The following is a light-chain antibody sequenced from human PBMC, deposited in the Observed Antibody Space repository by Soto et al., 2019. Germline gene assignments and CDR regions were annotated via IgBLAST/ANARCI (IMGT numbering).Light chain of an antibody. CDR3: QSYDSSLSGYV. Sequence: QSVLTQPPSVSGAPGQRVTFSCTGSSSNFGAGYDVHWYHQLPGSAPKLLIYADSSRPSGVPDRFSGSKSGTSASLAITGLQAEDEADYYCQSYDSSLSGYVFGTGTKVTVL. V-gene: IGLV1-40*01. CDR1: SSNFGAGYD. J-gene: IGLJ1*01. CDR2: ADS.